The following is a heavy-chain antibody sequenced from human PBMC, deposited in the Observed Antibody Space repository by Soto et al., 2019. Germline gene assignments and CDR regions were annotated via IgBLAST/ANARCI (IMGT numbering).Heavy chain of an antibody. CDR2: ISSSSSYI. CDR1: GFTFSSYS. V-gene: IGHV3-21*01. J-gene: IGHJ5*02. CDR3: ERERIRTWFDP. Sequence: GGSLRLSCAASGFTFSSYSMNWVRQAPGKGLEWVSSISSSSSYIYYADSVKGRFTISRDNAKNSLYLQMNSLRAEDTAVYYCERERIRTWFDPWGQGTLVTVYS.